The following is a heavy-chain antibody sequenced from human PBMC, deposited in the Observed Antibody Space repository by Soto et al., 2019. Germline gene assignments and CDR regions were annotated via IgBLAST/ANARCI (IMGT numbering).Heavy chain of an antibody. V-gene: IGHV4-34*01. CDR3: ARDRFYGSGRSYPRYYFDY. CDR2: INHSGST. J-gene: IGHJ4*02. Sequence: RQPPGKGLEWIGEINHSGSTNYNPSLKSRVTISVDTSKNQFSLKLSSVTAADTAVYYCARDRFYGSGRSYPRYYFDYWGQGTLVTVSS. D-gene: IGHD3-10*01.